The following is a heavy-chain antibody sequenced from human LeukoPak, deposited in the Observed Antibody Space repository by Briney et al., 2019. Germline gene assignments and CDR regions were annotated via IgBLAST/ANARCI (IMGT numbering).Heavy chain of an antibody. CDR3: ATSRTFDY. V-gene: IGHV3-74*01. Sequence: GGSLRLSCAASGFIFSSYWMHWVRQAPGKGLVWVSHINNDGSSTNYADSVKGRFTITRDNAKNTLYLQMNSLRAEDTAIYYCATSRTFDYWGQGTLVTVSS. J-gene: IGHJ4*02. D-gene: IGHD2-2*01. CDR1: GFIFSSYW. CDR2: INNDGSST.